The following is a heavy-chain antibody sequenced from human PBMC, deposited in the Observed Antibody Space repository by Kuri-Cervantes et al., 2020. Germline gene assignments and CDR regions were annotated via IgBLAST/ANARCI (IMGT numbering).Heavy chain of an antibody. CDR3: ARARWFRESPLAYYYMDV. D-gene: IGHD3-10*01. Sequence: GESLKISWAVSGFTFSSYWMHWVRQAPGKGLEWVAVIWYDGSNKYYADSVKGRFTISRDNSKNTLYLQMNSLRAEDTAVYYCARARWFRESPLAYYYMDVWGKGTTVTVSS. J-gene: IGHJ6*03. CDR1: GFTFSSYW. V-gene: IGHV3-33*08. CDR2: IWYDGSNK.